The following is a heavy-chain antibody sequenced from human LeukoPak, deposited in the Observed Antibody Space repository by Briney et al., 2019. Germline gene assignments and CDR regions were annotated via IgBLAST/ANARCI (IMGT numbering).Heavy chain of an antibody. V-gene: IGHV4-34*01. D-gene: IGHD2-2*01. J-gene: IGHJ6*02. CDR1: GGSLSSGGYY. CDR2: INHSGST. Sequence: SETLSLTCTVSGGSLSSGGYYWSWIRQPPGKGLEWIGEINHSGSTNFNPSLKSRVTISLDTSKNQFSLKLSSVTAADTAVYYCARSPCSSTSCYYYYGMDVWGQGTTVTVSS. CDR3: ARSPCSSTSCYYYYGMDV.